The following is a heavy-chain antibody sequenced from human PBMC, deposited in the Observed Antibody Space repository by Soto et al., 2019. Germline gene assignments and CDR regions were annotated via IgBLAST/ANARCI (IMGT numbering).Heavy chain of an antibody. CDR3: ARGGLVRGEPYYYYGMDV. CDR1: GYTFTSYG. J-gene: IGHJ6*02. V-gene: IGHV1-18*01. D-gene: IGHD3-10*01. Sequence: QVQLVQSGAEVKKPGASVKVSCKASGYTFTSYGISWVRQAPGQGLEWMGWISAYNGNTNYAQKLQGRVTMTTDTSTKTAYMELRSLRSDETAVYYCARGGLVRGEPYYYYGMDVWGQRTTVTVSS. CDR2: ISAYNGNT.